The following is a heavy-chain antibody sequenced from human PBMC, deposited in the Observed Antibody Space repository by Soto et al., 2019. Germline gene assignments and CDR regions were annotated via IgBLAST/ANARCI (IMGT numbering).Heavy chain of an antibody. D-gene: IGHD6-19*01. CDR2: INPSGGST. J-gene: IGHJ3*02. CDR3: ARLQRAYSSGWNDAFDI. CDR1: GYTFTSYY. Sequence: ASVKVSCKASGYTFTSYYMHWVRQAPGQGLEWMGIINPSGGSTSYAQKFQGRVTMTRDTSTSTVYMELSSLRSEDTAVYYCARLQRAYSSGWNDAFDIWGQGTMVTVSS. V-gene: IGHV1-46*01.